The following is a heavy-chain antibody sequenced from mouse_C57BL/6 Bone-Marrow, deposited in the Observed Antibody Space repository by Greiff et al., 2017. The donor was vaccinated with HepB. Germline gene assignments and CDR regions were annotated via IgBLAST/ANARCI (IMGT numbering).Heavy chain of an antibody. CDR2: ISSGSSTI. J-gene: IGHJ2*01. CDR1: GFTFSDYG. CDR3: ASNGRLSYLDY. D-gene: IGHD1-1*01. Sequence: EVKLVESGGGLVKPGGSLKLSCAASGFTFSDYGMHWVRQAPEKGLEWVAYISSGSSTIYYADTVKGRFTISRDNAKNTLFLQMTSLRSEDTAMYYCASNGRLSYLDYWGQGTTLTVSS. V-gene: IGHV5-17*01.